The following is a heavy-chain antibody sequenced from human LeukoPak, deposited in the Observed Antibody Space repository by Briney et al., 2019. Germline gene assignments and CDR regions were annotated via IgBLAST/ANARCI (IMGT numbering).Heavy chain of an antibody. J-gene: IGHJ5*02. Sequence: GGSLRLSCAASGFTFSSYGMHWVRQAPGKGLEWVAVISYDGSNKYYADSVKGRFTISRENSKNTLYLQMNSLRAEDTAVYYCAKGWFDPWGQGTLVTVSS. CDR2: ISYDGSNK. CDR3: AKGWFDP. CDR1: GFTFSSYG. V-gene: IGHV3-30*18.